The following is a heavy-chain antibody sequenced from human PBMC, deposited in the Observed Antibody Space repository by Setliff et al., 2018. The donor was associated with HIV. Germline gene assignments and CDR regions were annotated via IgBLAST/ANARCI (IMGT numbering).Heavy chain of an antibody. V-gene: IGHV3-7*03. J-gene: IGHJ4*02. D-gene: IGHD6-13*01. Sequence: GGSLRLSCEASGFTFSSYWMSWVRQAPGKGLEWVANINQDASKKYYVDSAKGRFTISRDNAKNSLSLQMNSLRVEDTAVYFCATILVNQQPYRYFDYWGQGTLVTVSS. CDR3: ATILVNQQPYRYFDY. CDR1: GFTFSSYW. CDR2: INQDASKK.